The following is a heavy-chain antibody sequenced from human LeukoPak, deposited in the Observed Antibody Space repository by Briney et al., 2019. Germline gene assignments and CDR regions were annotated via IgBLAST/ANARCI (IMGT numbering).Heavy chain of an antibody. CDR3: AKDYSSGWYYSDY. D-gene: IGHD6-19*01. CDR1: GFTFSSYA. Sequence: GGSLRLSCAASGFTFSSYAMSWVRQAPGKGLEWVSAISGSGGSTYYADSVKGRFTISRDNSKNTLYLQMNSPRAEDTAVYYCAKDYSSGWYYSDYWGQGTLVTVSS. V-gene: IGHV3-23*01. CDR2: ISGSGGST. J-gene: IGHJ4*02.